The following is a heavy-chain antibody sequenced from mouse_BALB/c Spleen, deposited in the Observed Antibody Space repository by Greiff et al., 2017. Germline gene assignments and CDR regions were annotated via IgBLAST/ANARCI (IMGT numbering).Heavy chain of an antibody. CDR3: ARGYYGSSYLAWFAY. CDR1: GFTFSDYG. V-gene: IGHV5-15*02. J-gene: IGHJ2*01. D-gene: IGHD1-1*01. CDR2: ISNLAYSI. Sequence: EVQLQESGGGLVQPGGSRKLSCAASGFTFSDYGMPWVRQAPGKGPEWVAYISNLAYSIYYADTVTGRFTISRETATNTLYLEMSRLRSEDTAMYYCARGYYGSSYLAWFAYWGQGTTLTVSS.